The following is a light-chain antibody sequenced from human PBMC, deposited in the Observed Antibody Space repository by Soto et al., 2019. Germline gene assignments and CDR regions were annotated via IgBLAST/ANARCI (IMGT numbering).Light chain of an antibody. CDR1: QSVGNN. CDR3: QQYGDWPLT. J-gene: IGKJ4*01. Sequence: EIVVTQSPATLSVSPGERATLSCRASQSVGNNFAWYQQKPAQAPRLLIFATSTRATGVPARLSGSGSGTEFTLTISSLQSEDFAVYYCQQYGDWPLTFGGGAKVEIE. V-gene: IGKV3-15*01. CDR2: ATS.